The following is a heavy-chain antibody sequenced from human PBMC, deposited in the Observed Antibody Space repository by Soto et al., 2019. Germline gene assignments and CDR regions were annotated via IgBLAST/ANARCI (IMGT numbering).Heavy chain of an antibody. D-gene: IGHD4-17*01. V-gene: IGHV3-30-3*01. CDR3: ARAPTTVTTGYYFDY. J-gene: IGHJ4*02. CDR2: ISYDGNNK. Sequence: QVQLVESGGGVVQPGRSLRLSCAASGFTFSSYAMHWVRQAPGKGLEWVAVISYDGNNKYYADSVKGRFTISRDNSKNTLYLQMNSLRADDTAVYYCARAPTTVTTGYYFDYWGQGTLVTVSS. CDR1: GFTFSSYA.